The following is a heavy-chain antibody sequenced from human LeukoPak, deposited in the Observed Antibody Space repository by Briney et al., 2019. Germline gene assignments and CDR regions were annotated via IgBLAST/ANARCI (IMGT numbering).Heavy chain of an antibody. D-gene: IGHD1-26*01. CDR1: GLTFSSFA. Sequence: GGSLRLSCATSGLTFSSFAMSWVRQAPGKGLEWVSAISGSGGSTYFADSVKGRFTISRDNSKNTLYLQMNSLRAEDTAVYYCAKSGLPYSGSYYAYFDYWGQGTLVTVSS. V-gene: IGHV3-23*01. CDR2: ISGSGGST. CDR3: AKSGLPYSGSYYAYFDY. J-gene: IGHJ4*02.